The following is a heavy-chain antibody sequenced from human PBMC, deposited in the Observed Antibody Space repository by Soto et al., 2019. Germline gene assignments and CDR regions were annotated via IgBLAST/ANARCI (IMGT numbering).Heavy chain of an antibody. J-gene: IGHJ4*02. D-gene: IGHD4-17*01. Sequence: PGGSLRLSCIASGYTFSNYYIIWVRQAPGKGLEWVANIRQDGGEKYYVDSVKGRFTISRDNTQNSMYLQMNSLRAEDTAVYYCARAPDYGPNPDYWGQGILVTVYS. CDR3: ARAPDYGPNPDY. CDR2: IRQDGGEK. CDR1: GYTFSNYY. V-gene: IGHV3-7*03.